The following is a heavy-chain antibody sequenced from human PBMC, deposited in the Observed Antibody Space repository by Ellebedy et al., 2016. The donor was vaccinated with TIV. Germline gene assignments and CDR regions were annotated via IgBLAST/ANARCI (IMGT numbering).Heavy chain of an antibody. J-gene: IGHJ4*02. Sequence: GGSLRLSCAASGFTFSAYWMSWIRQAPGKGLEWVSYISSSGSTIYYADSVKGRFTISRDNAKNSLYLQMNSLRAEDTAVYYCARDPAYYYDSSGYYDLDYWGQGTLVTVSS. CDR1: GFTFSAYW. CDR3: ARDPAYYYDSSGYYDLDY. D-gene: IGHD3-22*01. V-gene: IGHV3-11*04. CDR2: ISSSGSTI.